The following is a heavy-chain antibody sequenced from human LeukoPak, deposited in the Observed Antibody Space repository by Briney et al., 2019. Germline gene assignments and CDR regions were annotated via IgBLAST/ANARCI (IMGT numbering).Heavy chain of an antibody. J-gene: IGHJ4*02. CDR3: ARGWMNSGSYRLPPTYFDY. Sequence: GASVKVSCKASGYTFTSYGISWVRQAPGQGLEWMGWISAYNGNTNYAQKLQGRVTMTTDTSTSTAYMELSRLRSDDTAVYYCARGWMNSGSYRLPPTYFDYWGQGTLVTVSS. CDR2: ISAYNGNT. D-gene: IGHD1-26*01. V-gene: IGHV1-18*01. CDR1: GYTFTSYG.